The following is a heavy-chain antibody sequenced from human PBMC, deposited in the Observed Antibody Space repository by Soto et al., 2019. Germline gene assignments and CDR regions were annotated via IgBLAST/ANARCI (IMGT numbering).Heavy chain of an antibody. CDR1: GASISVRSYY. V-gene: IGHV4-39*01. J-gene: IGHJ5*02. CDR3: TRRYNWNDNYFHX. CDR2: SYYSGTT. Sequence: PSETLSLTCTVSGASISVRSYYWTWIRQPPGKGLELIGSSYYSGTTYFNPSLKSRATICVDTSKNQFSLRLTSVTAADTAIYYCTRRYNWNDNYFHXWGPVALVTVSX. D-gene: IGHD1-20*01.